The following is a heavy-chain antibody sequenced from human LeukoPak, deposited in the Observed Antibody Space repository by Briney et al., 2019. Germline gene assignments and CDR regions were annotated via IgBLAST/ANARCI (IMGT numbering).Heavy chain of an antibody. V-gene: IGHV3-21*04. D-gene: IGHD3-10*01. CDR3: AREGASSLVRGVIGY. CDR2: ISSSSSYI. J-gene: IGHJ4*02. CDR1: GFTFSSYS. Sequence: ETGGSLRLSCAASGFTFSSYSMNWVRQAPGKGLEWVSSISSSSSYIYYADSVKGRFTISRDHSQNTLYLQMNSLRVEDTAVYYCAREGASSLVRGVIGYWGPGTLVTVSS.